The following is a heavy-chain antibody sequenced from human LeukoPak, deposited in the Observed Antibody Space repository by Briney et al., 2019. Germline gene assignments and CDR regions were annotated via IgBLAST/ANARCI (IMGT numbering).Heavy chain of an antibody. CDR2: FDPEGGET. CDR3: ATDITREDAFDI. CDR1: GYTLTELS. Sequence: ASVKVSCKVSGYTLTELSMHWVRQAPGKGLEWMGGFDPEGGETIYAQKFQGRVTMTEDTSTDTAYMELSSLRSEDTAVYYCATDITREDAFDIWGQGTMVTVSS. V-gene: IGHV1-24*01. J-gene: IGHJ3*02. D-gene: IGHD3-10*01.